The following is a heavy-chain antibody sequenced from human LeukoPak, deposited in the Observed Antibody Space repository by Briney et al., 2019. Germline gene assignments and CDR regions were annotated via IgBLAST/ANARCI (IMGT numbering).Heavy chain of an antibody. J-gene: IGHJ6*02. CDR3: ARDRGLIAPPPYGLDV. CDR1: GGTFSTSA. CDR2: IIPVLNIT. Sequence: ASVKVSCKTSGGTFSTSAITWVRQAPGQGLEWMGRIIPVLNITTYAQRFQGRVTITADTSTSTVYMELSSLRSEETAVYYCARDRGLIAPPPYGLDVWGQGTTVIVSS. V-gene: IGHV1-69*04. D-gene: IGHD3-10*01.